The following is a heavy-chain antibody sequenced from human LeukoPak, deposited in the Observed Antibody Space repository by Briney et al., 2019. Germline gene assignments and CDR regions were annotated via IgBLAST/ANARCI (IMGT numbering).Heavy chain of an antibody. V-gene: IGHV3-30*18. CDR3: AKEAVTTDYWYFDL. CDR1: GFTFSSYG. D-gene: IGHD4-17*01. Sequence: GGSLRLSCAAAGFTFSSYGMHWVRRAPGKGLEWVAVISYDGSNKYYVDSVKGRFTISRDISKNTLYLQMNSLRAEDTAVYYCAKEAVTTDYWYFDLWGRGTLVTVSS. CDR2: ISYDGSNK. J-gene: IGHJ2*01.